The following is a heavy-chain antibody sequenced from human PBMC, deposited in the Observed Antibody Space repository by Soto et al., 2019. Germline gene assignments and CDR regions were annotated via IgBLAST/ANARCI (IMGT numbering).Heavy chain of an antibody. Sequence: QVQLVQSAPEMAKPGASVKVSCRASGYISGHYGIIWVRQGPGQGLEWMGWISAHRGHTNYAHKFRGRVTMNTDPYTATVSMELTNLLSDAAAVYYCARDGDQWDQRYCDNWGQGTVVAVSS. V-gene: IGHV1-18*01. CDR1: GYISGHYG. CDR3: ARDGDQWDQRYCDN. J-gene: IGHJ4*02. CDR2: ISAHRGHT. D-gene: IGHD1-26*01.